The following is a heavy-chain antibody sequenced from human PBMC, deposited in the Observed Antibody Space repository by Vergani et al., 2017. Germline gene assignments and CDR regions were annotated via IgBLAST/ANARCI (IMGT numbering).Heavy chain of an antibody. V-gene: IGHV1-58*01. J-gene: IGHJ6*03. Sequence: QMQLVQSGPEVKKPGTSVKVSCKASGFTFTSSAVQWVRQARGQRLEWIGWIVVGSGNTNYAQKFQERVTITRDMSTSTAYMGLSSLRSEDTAVYYCAAASTTTYYDFWSGYRYYYYMDVWGKGTTVTVSS. D-gene: IGHD3-3*01. CDR1: GFTFTSSA. CDR2: IVVGSGNT. CDR3: AAASTTTYYDFWSGYRYYYYMDV.